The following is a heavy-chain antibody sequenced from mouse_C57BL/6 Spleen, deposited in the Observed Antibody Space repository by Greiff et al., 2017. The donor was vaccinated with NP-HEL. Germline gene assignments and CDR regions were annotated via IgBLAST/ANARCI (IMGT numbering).Heavy chain of an antibody. CDR1: GYTFTSYW. V-gene: IGHV1-53*01. CDR2: INPSNGGT. J-gene: IGHJ2*01. Sequence: VKLMESGTELVKPGASVKLSCKASGYTFTSYWMHWVKQRPGQGLEWIGNINPSNGGTNYNEKFKSKATLTVDKSSSTAYMQLSSLTAEDSAVYYCARDYGGYFDYWGQGTTLTVSS. CDR3: ARDYGGYFDY. D-gene: IGHD1-1*01.